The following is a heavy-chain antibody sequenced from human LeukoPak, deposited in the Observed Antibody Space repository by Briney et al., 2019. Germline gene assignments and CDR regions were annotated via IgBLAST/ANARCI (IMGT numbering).Heavy chain of an antibody. CDR1: GGSISSSSYY. CDR2: IYYSGST. J-gene: IGHJ4*02. CDR3: ARHRKNIVATIPFDY. Sequence: NASETLSLTCTVSGGSISSSSYYWGWIRQPPGKGLEWIGSIYYSGSTYYNPSLKSRVTISVDTSKNQFSLKLSSVTAADTAVYYCARHRKNIVATIPFDYWGQGTLVTVSS. V-gene: IGHV4-39*01. D-gene: IGHD5-12*01.